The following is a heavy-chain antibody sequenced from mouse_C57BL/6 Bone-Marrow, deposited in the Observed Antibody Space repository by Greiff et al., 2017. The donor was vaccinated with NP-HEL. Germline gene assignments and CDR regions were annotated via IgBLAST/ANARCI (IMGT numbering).Heavy chain of an antibody. J-gene: IGHJ4*01. V-gene: IGHV1-59*01. Sequence: QVQLQQPGAELVRPGTSVKLSCKASGYTFTSYWMHWVKQRPGQGLEWIGVIDPSDSYTNYNQKFKGKATLTVDTSSSTDYMQLSSLTSEDSAVYYCARSVYYYGSGGYYAMDYWGQGTSVTVSS. CDR1: GYTFTSYW. CDR3: ARSVYYYGSGGYYAMDY. D-gene: IGHD1-1*01. CDR2: IDPSDSYT.